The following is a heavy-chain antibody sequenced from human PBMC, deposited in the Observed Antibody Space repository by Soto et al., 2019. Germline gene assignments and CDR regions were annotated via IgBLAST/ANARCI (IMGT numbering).Heavy chain of an antibody. Sequence: QVQLAQSGAEVKKPGASVRVSCKTSGFTFTNCAMHWVRQAPRQRLEWMGWINAGNGDTKYSQKFQGRITITRDTAASTVYMELSSLRFEDTAVYYCASEIDATTATSLDYWGQGPLVSVSS. J-gene: IGHJ4*02. CDR3: ASEIDATTATSLDY. CDR2: INAGNGDT. CDR1: GFTFTNCA. D-gene: IGHD4-17*01. V-gene: IGHV1-3*01.